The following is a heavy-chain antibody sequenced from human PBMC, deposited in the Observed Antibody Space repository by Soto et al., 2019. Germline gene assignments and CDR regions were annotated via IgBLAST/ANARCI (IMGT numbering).Heavy chain of an antibody. D-gene: IGHD3-10*01. Sequence: PSETLSLTCTVSGGSISSGGYYWSWIRQHPGKGLEWIGYIYYSGSTYYNPSLKSRVTISVDTSKNQFSLKLSSVTAADTAVYYCASIPRITMVRGVIRGAFDIWGQGTMVTV. CDR3: ASIPRITMVRGVIRGAFDI. CDR1: GGSISSGGYY. J-gene: IGHJ3*02. CDR2: IYYSGST. V-gene: IGHV4-31*03.